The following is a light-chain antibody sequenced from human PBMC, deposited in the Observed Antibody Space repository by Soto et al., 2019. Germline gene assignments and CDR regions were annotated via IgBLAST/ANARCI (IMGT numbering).Light chain of an antibody. CDR1: QSISSY. Sequence: DIQLTQSPSSLSASVGDIVTITCRASQSISSYLNWYQQKPGKASKLLIYAASSLQSGVPSRFSGSGSGTDFTLTISSLQPEDFATYYCQQSYSTPAITFGQGTRLEIK. V-gene: IGKV1-39*01. CDR2: AAS. CDR3: QQSYSTPAIT. J-gene: IGKJ5*01.